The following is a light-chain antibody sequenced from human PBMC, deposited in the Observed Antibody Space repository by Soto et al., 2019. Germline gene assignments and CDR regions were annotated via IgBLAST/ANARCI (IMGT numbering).Light chain of an antibody. CDR1: QSVRSN. CDR3: QQYNNWLIT. V-gene: IGKV3-15*01. Sequence: EIVMTQSPATLSVSPGERGTLSCRASQSVRSNLAWYQQKPDQAPRLLIYDTSTRATGIPARFSGSGSGTEFTLTISSLQTEDFAVYYCQQYNNWLITFGGGTKVEIK. CDR2: DTS. J-gene: IGKJ4*01.